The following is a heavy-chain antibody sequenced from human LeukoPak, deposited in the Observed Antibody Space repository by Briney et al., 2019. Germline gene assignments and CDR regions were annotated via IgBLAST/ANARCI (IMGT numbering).Heavy chain of an antibody. V-gene: IGHV3-66*01. CDR2: LYSDGST. CDR3: ARMLAVAGIVGGDYFDS. Sequence: GGSLRLSCAASEFTVSSHYMSWVRQAPGKGLEWVSVLYSDGSTYYADSVKDRFTISRDNSKNTLYLQMNSLRAEDTALYYCARMLAVAGIVGGDYFDSWGQGTLVTVSS. J-gene: IGHJ4*02. CDR1: EFTVSSHY. D-gene: IGHD6-19*01.